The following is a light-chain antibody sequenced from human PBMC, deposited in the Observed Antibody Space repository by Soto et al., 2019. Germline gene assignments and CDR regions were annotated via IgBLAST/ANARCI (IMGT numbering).Light chain of an antibody. CDR2: AAS. V-gene: IGKV1-39*01. CDR3: QQNYITPPWT. J-gene: IGKJ1*01. Sequence: DVQMTQSPSSLSASVGDRVTITCRASQSIKKSLNWYQQKPGKAPKLLIFAASNLQSGVPSRFSASGSGKDFTLNIRSLQAEDFATYYCQQNYITPPWTFGPGTKADIK. CDR1: QSIKKS.